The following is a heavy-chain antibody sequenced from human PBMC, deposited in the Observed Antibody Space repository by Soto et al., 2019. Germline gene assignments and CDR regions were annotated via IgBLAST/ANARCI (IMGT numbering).Heavy chain of an antibody. J-gene: IGHJ6*02. Sequence: SETLSLTCLVSGGAISGHFWSWIRQPPGGGLKGLGWIDKIWNSGNTYYNPSLKSRVTISVDTSKNQFSLKLSSVTAADTAVYYCARLLTDYFYYYYGMDVWGQGTTVTVSS. CDR3: ARLLTDYFYYYYGMDV. CDR1: GGAISGHF. D-gene: IGHD4-17*01. CDR2: IWNSGNT. V-gene: IGHV4-4*08.